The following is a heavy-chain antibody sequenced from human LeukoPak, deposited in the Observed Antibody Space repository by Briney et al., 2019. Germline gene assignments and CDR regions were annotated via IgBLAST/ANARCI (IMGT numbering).Heavy chain of an antibody. J-gene: IGHJ6*02. D-gene: IGHD2-15*01. CDR3: TRRQYCSGGSCYGNYYGMDV. Sequence: GGSLKLSCAASGFTFSGSAMHWVRQASGKELEWVGRISYATAYAASVKGRFTISRDDSKNTAYLQMNSLKTEDTAVYYCTRRQYCSGGSCYGNYYGMDVWGQGTTVTVSS. V-gene: IGHV3-73*01. CDR1: GFTFSGSA. CDR2: ISYAT.